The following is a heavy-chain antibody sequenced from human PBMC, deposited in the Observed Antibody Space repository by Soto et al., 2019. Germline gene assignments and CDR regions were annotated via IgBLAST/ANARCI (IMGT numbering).Heavy chain of an antibody. CDR3: ARIMVRGVRDY. Sequence: EINHSGNTNYNPYLKSRVTTSVDTSKNQFSLKLSSVTAGDTAVYYCARIMVRGVRDYWGQGTLVTVSS. D-gene: IGHD3-10*01. CDR2: INHSGNT. V-gene: IGHV4-34*01. J-gene: IGHJ4*02.